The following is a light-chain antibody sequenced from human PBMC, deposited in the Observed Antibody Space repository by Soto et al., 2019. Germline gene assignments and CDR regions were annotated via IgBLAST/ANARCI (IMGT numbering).Light chain of an antibody. CDR2: AAS. CDR1: QGISSY. V-gene: IGKV1-8*01. CDR3: QKYNSAPLT. Sequence: AVRMTQPPSSFSASTGDRVTITCRASQGISSYLAWYQQKPGKAPKLLIYAASTLQSGVPSRFSGSGSGTDFTLTISCLQSEDFATYYCQKYNSAPLTFGGGTKV. J-gene: IGKJ4*01.